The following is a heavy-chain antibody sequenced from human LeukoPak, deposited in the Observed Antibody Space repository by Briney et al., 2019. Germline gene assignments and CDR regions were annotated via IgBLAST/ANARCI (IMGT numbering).Heavy chain of an antibody. J-gene: IGHJ4*02. V-gene: IGHV3-23*01. D-gene: IGHD3-10*01. Sequence: GGSLRLSCAASGFTFSSYAMSWVRQAPGKGLEWASAIGGSGDFTYYAEYVKGRFTISRDNSKKTLYLQMNSLRAEDTAVYYCAKADRGWGVITKDWGQGTLVTVSS. CDR3: AKADRGWGVITKD. CDR2: IGGSGDFT. CDR1: GFTFSSYA.